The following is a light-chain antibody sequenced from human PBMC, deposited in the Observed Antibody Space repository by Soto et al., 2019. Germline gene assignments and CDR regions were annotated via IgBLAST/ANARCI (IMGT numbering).Light chain of an antibody. J-gene: IGKJ1*01. V-gene: IGKV1-39*01. CDR3: QQSFNLPRT. Sequence: DIEMTQSPSSLSASVGETITITCRESQSISSSLNWFQHSPGQPPKLLLFAASNLHAGVPPRFSGSGSGTSFSLTIRSLQPEDFATYYCQQSFNLPRTFGPGTRVEFK. CDR1: QSISSS. CDR2: AAS.